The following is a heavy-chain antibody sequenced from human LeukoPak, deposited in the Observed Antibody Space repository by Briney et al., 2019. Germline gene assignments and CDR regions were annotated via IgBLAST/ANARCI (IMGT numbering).Heavy chain of an antibody. J-gene: IGHJ4*02. Sequence: SETLSLTCAVYGGSFSGYYWSWIRQPPGKGLEWIGSILHTGSTYHNPSLKSRVTISVDTSKNQFSLKLNSVTAADTAVYYCARDHSSSSEDYWGQGTLVTVSS. CDR3: ARDHSSSSEDY. CDR1: GGSFSGYY. V-gene: IGHV4-34*12. CDR2: ILHTGST. D-gene: IGHD6-13*01.